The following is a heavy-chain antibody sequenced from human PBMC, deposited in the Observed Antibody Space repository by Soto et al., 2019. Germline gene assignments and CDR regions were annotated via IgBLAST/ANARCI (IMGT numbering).Heavy chain of an antibody. CDR3: AHGTEKFDP. Sequence: IKGKGVGWIRQPPGKALEWLALIYWDDDKRYSPSLKSRLTITKDTSKNQVVLTMTNMDPVDTATYYCAHGTEKFDPWGQGTLVTVSS. CDR2: IYWDDDK. V-gene: IGHV2-5*02. CDR1: IKGKG. J-gene: IGHJ5*02.